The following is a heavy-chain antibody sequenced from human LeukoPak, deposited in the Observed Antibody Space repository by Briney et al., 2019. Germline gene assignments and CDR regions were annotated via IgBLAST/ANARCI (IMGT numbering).Heavy chain of an antibody. V-gene: IGHV3-30*02. J-gene: IGHJ4*02. CDR3: ARSITYYYDSSGLGY. Sequence: GGSLRLSCAASGFTFSSYGMHWVRQAPGKGLEWVAFIRYDGSNKYYADSVKGRFTISRDNSKNTLYLQMNSLRAEDTAVYYCARSITYYYDSSGLGYWGQGTLVTVSS. CDR2: IRYDGSNK. D-gene: IGHD3-22*01. CDR1: GFTFSSYG.